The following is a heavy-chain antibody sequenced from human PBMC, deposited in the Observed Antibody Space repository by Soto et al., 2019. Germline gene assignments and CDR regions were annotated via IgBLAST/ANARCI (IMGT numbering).Heavy chain of an antibody. D-gene: IGHD3-22*01. Sequence: GGSLRLSCAASGFTFSSYAMSWVRQAPGKGLEWVSAISGSGGSTYYADSVKGRFTISRDNSKNTLYLQMNSLRAEDTAVYYCAKTRGYYDSSGRYYFDYWGQGTLVTVSS. CDR1: GFTFSSYA. V-gene: IGHV3-23*01. CDR2: ISGSGGST. J-gene: IGHJ4*02. CDR3: AKTRGYYDSSGRYYFDY.